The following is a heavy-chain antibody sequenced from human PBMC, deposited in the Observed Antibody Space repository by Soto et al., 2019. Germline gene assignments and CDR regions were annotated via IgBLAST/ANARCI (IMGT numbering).Heavy chain of an antibody. CDR3: ARDSSKYTYGSFYFDY. CDR2: ISYSSATI. Sequence: PGGSLSLSCAASGFTFSNYGINWVRQAPGRGLEWISFISYSSATIHYADSVRGRFTISRDNANNSLYLEMSSLRDEDTAVYFCARDSSKYTYGSFYFDYWGQGTLVTVSS. V-gene: IGHV3-48*02. D-gene: IGHD5-18*01. J-gene: IGHJ4*02. CDR1: GFTFSNYG.